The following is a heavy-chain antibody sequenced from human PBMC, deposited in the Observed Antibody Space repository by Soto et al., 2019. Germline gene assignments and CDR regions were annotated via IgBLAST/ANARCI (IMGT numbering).Heavy chain of an antibody. CDR3: ARTRDNNINYYYALDV. J-gene: IGHJ6*02. D-gene: IGHD1-20*01. CDR1: GASVSSPTHY. Sequence: SETLSLTCTVSGASVSSPTHYWNWIRHSPGKGLEWIGFVYYSGIANYSPSHKSRVTTSLDTSTDQFSLRLTSVTAADTAVYYCARTRDNNINYYYALDVWGQGTTVTVSS. CDR2: VYYSGIA. V-gene: IGHV4-61*01.